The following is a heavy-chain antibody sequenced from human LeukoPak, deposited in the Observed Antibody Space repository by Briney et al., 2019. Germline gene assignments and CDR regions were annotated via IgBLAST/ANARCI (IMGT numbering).Heavy chain of an antibody. CDR3: ATSRRGDYGDYAYY. CDR1: GFTFSTYW. Sequence: HPGGSLRLSCAASGFTFSTYWMSWVRQVPGKGLEWEANIKQDGSQKYYVDSVRGRFTISRDNAKNSLYLQMNSLRAEDTAVYYCATSRRGDYGDYAYYWGQGTLVTVSS. V-gene: IGHV3-7*01. D-gene: IGHD4-17*01. CDR2: IKQDGSQK. J-gene: IGHJ4*02.